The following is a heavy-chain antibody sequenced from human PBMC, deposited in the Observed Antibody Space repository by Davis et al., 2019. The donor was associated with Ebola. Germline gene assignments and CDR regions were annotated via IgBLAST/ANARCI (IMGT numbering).Heavy chain of an antibody. V-gene: IGHV3-48*03. CDR3: AKSPVTSDYAMDV. Sequence: PGGSLRLSCVDTGLTFSSFEMNWVRQAPGKGLEWVSYINFRGTTIYYADSVRGRFTISRDNAKNSLYLQMISMRAEDTAVYYCAKSPVTSDYAMDVWGQGTTVTVSS. J-gene: IGHJ6*02. CDR2: INFRGTTI. CDR1: GLTFSSFE. D-gene: IGHD4-17*01.